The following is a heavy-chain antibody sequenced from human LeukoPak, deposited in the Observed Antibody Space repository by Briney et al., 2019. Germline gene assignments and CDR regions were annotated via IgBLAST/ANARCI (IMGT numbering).Heavy chain of an antibody. V-gene: IGHV1-2*02. CDR3: ARGDIYGDYTY. D-gene: IGHD4-17*01. J-gene: IGHJ4*02. CDR2: IKPHSGGT. CDR1: GYIFTGFY. Sequence: ASVKVSCKTSGYIFTGFYIHWLRQAPGQGLEWMGWIKPHSGGTNYAQRFQGRVTMTRDTSISTAYMELSGLKSDDTAVYYCARGDIYGDYTYWGQGTLVTVSS.